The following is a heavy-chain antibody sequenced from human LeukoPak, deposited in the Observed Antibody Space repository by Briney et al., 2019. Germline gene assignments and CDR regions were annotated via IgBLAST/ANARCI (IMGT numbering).Heavy chain of an antibody. J-gene: IGHJ4*02. V-gene: IGHV3-7*01. CDR1: GFTFSAYW. CDR3: ARDIGYCSGGSCSYFDY. CDR2: INEGANVK. D-gene: IGHD2-15*01. Sequence: GGSLRLSCAASGFTFSAYWMTWVRQAPGKGLEWLANINEGANVKFYVDSVKGRFIISRDNSKNTLYLQMNSLRAEDTAVYYCARDIGYCSGGSCSYFDYWGQGTLVTVSS.